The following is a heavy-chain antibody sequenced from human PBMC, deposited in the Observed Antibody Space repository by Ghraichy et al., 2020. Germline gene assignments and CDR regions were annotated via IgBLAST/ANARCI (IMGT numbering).Heavy chain of an antibody. J-gene: IGHJ6*02. V-gene: IGHV1-18*04. CDR1: GYTFTSYG. D-gene: IGHD6-19*01. CDR2: INTYNGNT. CDR3: AKYSSGYYYYGMDV. Sequence: ASVKVSCKASGYTFTSYGISWVRQAPGQGLEWMGWINTYNGNTNYAQKLQGRVTMTTDTSTSTAYMELRSLRSDDTAVYYCAKYSSGYYYYGMDVWGQGTTVTVSS.